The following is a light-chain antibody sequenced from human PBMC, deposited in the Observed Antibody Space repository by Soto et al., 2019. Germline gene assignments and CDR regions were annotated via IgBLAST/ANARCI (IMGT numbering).Light chain of an antibody. CDR1: QSVSSK. Sequence: EIVMTHSPATLSVSPGERVTLSSRASQSVSSKLVWYQQKPGQAPRLLIYGASNRATGIPDRFSGSGSGTDFTLTISRLEPEDFAVYYCQQYGTSPPRTFGQGTKVDIK. CDR2: GAS. CDR3: QQYGTSPPRT. V-gene: IGKV3-20*01. J-gene: IGKJ1*01.